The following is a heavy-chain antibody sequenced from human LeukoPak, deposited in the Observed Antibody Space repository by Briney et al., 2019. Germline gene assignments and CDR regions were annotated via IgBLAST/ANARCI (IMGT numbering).Heavy chain of an antibody. CDR1: GFSFTNAW. CDR3: AYLRPNDYYYYYMDV. V-gene: IGHV3-15*01. D-gene: IGHD2-21*01. Sequence: KTGGSLRLSCEASGFSFTNAWMKWVRLAPGKGLEWVGRLKSRVDGGAADYAAPVKGRFTISRDDSKDTLYLQMNSLKTEDTGIYCCAYLRPNDYYYYYMDVWGKGTTVTVAS. J-gene: IGHJ6*03. CDR2: LKSRVDGGAA.